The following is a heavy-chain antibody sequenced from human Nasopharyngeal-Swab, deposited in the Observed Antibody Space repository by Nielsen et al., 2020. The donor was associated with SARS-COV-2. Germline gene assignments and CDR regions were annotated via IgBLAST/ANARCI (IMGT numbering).Heavy chain of an antibody. D-gene: IGHD6-13*01. V-gene: IGHV7-4-1*02. Sequence: ASVKVSCKASGYTFTSYYMHWVRQAPGQGLEWMGWINTNTGNPTYAQGFTGRFVFSLDTSVSTAYLQISSLKAEDTAVYYCARESSSWYYYYGMDVWGQGTTVTVSS. J-gene: IGHJ6*02. CDR2: INTNTGNP. CDR1: GYTFTSYY. CDR3: ARESSSWYYYYGMDV.